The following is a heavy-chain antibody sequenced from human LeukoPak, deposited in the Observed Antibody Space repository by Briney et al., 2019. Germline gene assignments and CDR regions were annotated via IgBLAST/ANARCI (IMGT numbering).Heavy chain of an antibody. V-gene: IGHV4-59*12. CDR3: ARSRPYSGYGFFSYYYYYYMDV. CDR2: IYYSGST. D-gene: IGHD5-12*01. CDR1: GGSISSYY. J-gene: IGHJ6*03. Sequence: PSETLSLTCTVSGGSISSYYWSWIRQPPGKGLEWIGYIYYSGSTNYNPSLKSRVTISVDTSKNQFSLKLSSVTAADTAVYYCARSRPYSGYGFFSYYYYYYMDVWGKGTTVTVSS.